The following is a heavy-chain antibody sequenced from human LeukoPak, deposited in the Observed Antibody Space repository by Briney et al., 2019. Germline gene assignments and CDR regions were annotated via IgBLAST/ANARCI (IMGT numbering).Heavy chain of an antibody. V-gene: IGHV4-4*02. J-gene: IGHJ4*02. CDR1: GGSISSSNW. D-gene: IGHD4-23*01. Sequence: SETLSLTCAVSGGSISSSNWWSWVRQPPGKGLEWIGSIYHSGSTYYNPSLKSRVTISVDTSKNQFSLKLSSVTAADTAVYYCARDLHYGGVRKFDYWGQGTLVTVSS. CDR2: IYHSGST. CDR3: ARDLHYGGVRKFDY.